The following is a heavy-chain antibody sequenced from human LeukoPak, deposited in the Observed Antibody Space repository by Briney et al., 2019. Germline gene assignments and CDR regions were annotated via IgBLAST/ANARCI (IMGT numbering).Heavy chain of an antibody. J-gene: IGHJ4*02. CDR2: ISSSSSTI. D-gene: IGHD6-13*01. CDR3: ARAPGYSSSPPDY. CDR1: GFTFSSYS. V-gene: IGHV3-48*04. Sequence: GGSLRLSCAASGFTFSSYSMNWVRQAPGKGLEWVSYISSSSSTIYYADSVKGRFTISRDNAKNSLYLQMNSLRAEDTAVYYCARAPGYSSSPPDYWGQGTLVTVSS.